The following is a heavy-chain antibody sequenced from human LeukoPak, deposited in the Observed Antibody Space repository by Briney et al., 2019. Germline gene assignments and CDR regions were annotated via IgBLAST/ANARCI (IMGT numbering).Heavy chain of an antibody. J-gene: IGHJ4*02. D-gene: IGHD3-10*01. Sequence: GGSLRLSCAASGFTFSSYAMHWVRQAPGKGLEWVVVISYDGSNKYYADSVKGRFTISRDNSKNTLYLQMDSLRAEDTAVYYCAKSGPPRWGIWFGEYWGQGTLVAVSS. CDR3: AKSGPPRWGIWFGEY. V-gene: IGHV3-30-3*01. CDR2: ISYDGSNK. CDR1: GFTFSSYA.